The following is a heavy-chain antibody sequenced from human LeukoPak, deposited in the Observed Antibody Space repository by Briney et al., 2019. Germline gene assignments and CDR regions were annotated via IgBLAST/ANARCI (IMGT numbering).Heavy chain of an antibody. Sequence: GASVKVSCKASGYTFTSYGISWVRQAPGQGLEWMGWISAYNGNTNYAQKLQGRVTMTTDTSTSTAYMELRSLRSDDTAVYYCARNGYSSGWYESHNWFDPWSQGTLVTVSS. CDR1: GYTFTSYG. CDR2: ISAYNGNT. J-gene: IGHJ5*02. V-gene: IGHV1-18*01. D-gene: IGHD6-19*01. CDR3: ARNGYSSGWYESHNWFDP.